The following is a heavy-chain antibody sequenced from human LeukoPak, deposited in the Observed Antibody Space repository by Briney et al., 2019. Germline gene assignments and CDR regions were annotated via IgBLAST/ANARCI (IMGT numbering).Heavy chain of an antibody. D-gene: IGHD1-1*01. CDR3: ARDSVELERRNWFDP. J-gene: IGHJ5*02. Sequence: GASVKVSCKASPYTFNKYYIHWVRQAPGQGLEWMGVINPSGRSASYAQRFQGRVTMTRDTSAGTVYMDLSSLTSDDTAVYYCARDSVELERRNWFDPWGQGTLVTVSS. CDR1: PYTFNKYY. CDR2: INPSGRSA. V-gene: IGHV1-46*02.